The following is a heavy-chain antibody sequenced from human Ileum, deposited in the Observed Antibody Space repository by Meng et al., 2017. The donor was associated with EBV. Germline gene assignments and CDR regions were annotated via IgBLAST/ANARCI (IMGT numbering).Heavy chain of an antibody. J-gene: IGHJ4*02. CDR3: ARESYSDSSGYYSLDY. CDR1: GGSISSSNW. CDR2: IHHTEST. D-gene: IGHD3-22*01. V-gene: IGHV4-4*02. Sequence: QGELHESGPGLVKPSGTVSLTCAVSGGSISSSNWWSWVRQAPGKGLEWIGEIHHTESTNYNPSLKSRVPISVDKSKNQFSLKLSSVTAAHTAVYYCARESYSDSSGYYSLDYWGQGSLVTVSS.